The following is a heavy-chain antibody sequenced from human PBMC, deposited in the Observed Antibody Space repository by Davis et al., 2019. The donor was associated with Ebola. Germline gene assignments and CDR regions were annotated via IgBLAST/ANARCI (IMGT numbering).Heavy chain of an antibody. CDR1: GFTFSSYA. V-gene: IGHV3-30-3*01. Sequence: GESLKISCAASGFTFSSYAMHWVRQAPGKGLEWVAVISYDGSNKYYADSVKGRFTISRDNSKNTLYLQMNSLRAEDTAVYYCARDLGLGSYLDYWGQGTLVTVSS. CDR2: ISYDGSNK. CDR3: ARDLGLGSYLDY. D-gene: IGHD3-10*01. J-gene: IGHJ4*02.